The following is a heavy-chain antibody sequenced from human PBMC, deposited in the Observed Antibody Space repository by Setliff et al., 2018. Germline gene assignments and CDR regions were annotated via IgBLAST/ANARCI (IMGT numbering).Heavy chain of an antibody. CDR3: ARDRGGVCGGDCHGYYYGMDV. CDR2: IYTSGST. CDR1: GGSISSGSYY. J-gene: IGHJ6*02. V-gene: IGHV4-61*02. D-gene: IGHD2-21*02. Sequence: PSETLSLTCTVSGGSISSGSYYWSWIRQPAGKGLEWIGRIYTSGSTNYNPSLKSRVTISVDTSKNQFSLKLSSVTAADTAVYYCARDRGGVCGGDCHGYYYGMDVWGQGTTVTV.